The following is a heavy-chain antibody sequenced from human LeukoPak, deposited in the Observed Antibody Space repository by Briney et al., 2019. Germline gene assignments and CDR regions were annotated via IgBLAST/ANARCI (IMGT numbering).Heavy chain of an antibody. D-gene: IGHD7-27*01. CDR1: GFTFSDYY. CDR3: ARGQLTGDDELFDY. V-gene: IGHV3-11*04. CDR2: ISSSGSTI. Sequence: GGSLRLSCADSGFTFSDYYMSWIRQAPGKGLECVSYISSSGSTIYYADSVKGRFTISRDNAKNSLFLQVNSLRAEDTAVYYCARGQLTGDDELFDYWGQGTLVTVSS. J-gene: IGHJ4*02.